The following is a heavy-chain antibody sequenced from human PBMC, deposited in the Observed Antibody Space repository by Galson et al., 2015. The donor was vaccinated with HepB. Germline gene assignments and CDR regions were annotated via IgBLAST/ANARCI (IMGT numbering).Heavy chain of an antibody. CDR3: ARDRAYDFWSGTFYYMDV. Sequence: TLSLTCIVSGGSIRSGSYYWSWIRQPAGKGLEWIGRINTSGSTNYNPSLKSRVTMSVDASKNQFSLKLSSVTAADTAVYYCARDRAYDFWSGTFYYMDVWGKGTTVTVSS. D-gene: IGHD3-3*01. CDR2: INTSGST. V-gene: IGHV4-61*02. CDR1: GGSIRSGSYY. J-gene: IGHJ6*03.